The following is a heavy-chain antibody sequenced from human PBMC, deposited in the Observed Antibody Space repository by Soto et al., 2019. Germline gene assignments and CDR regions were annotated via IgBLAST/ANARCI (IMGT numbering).Heavy chain of an antibody. J-gene: IGHJ4*02. CDR2: MWPDGSGE. CDR3: VRDGEIGELNFDY. V-gene: IGHV3-33*01. Sequence: QVQLVESGGGVVQPGRSLRLSCATSGFIFSEQGIHWVRQAPGKGLEWVAFMWPDGSGEVYVDSVRGRFKISRDNVKNMVFLQMDSLRAEDTAVYYCVRDGEIGELNFDYWGQGTLVTVSS. CDR1: GFIFSEQG. D-gene: IGHD3-10*01.